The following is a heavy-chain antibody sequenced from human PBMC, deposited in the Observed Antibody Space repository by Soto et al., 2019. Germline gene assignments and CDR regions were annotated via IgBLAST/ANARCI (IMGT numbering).Heavy chain of an antibody. J-gene: IGHJ4*02. D-gene: IGHD3-22*01. V-gene: IGHV1-69*01. CDR2: IIPMFGTP. CDR1: GGTFSKYS. CDR3: AGQFDYYISGYYYAY. Sequence: QVQLVQSGAEVKKPGSSVKVSCKASGGTFSKYSISWVRQAPGQGLEWMGGIIPMFGTPNYAWKFEGRITITADESTSTTYREQSNLRSEDTAVYNCAGQFDYYISGYYYAYWGQGTLVTVSS.